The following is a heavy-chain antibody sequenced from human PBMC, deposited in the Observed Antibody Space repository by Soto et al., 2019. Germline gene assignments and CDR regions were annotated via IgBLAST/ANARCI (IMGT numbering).Heavy chain of an antibody. CDR3: ARVGYCSGGSCYEGDYYYYYGMDV. Sequence: QVQLVQSGAEVKKPGASVKVSCKASGYTFTSYGISWVRQAPGQGLEWMGWISAYNGNTNYAQKLQGRVTMTTDTSTSTAYMELWSLRSDDTAVYYCARVGYCSGGSCYEGDYYYYYGMDVWGQGTTVTVSS. V-gene: IGHV1-18*01. CDR1: GYTFTSYG. D-gene: IGHD2-15*01. J-gene: IGHJ6*02. CDR2: ISAYNGNT.